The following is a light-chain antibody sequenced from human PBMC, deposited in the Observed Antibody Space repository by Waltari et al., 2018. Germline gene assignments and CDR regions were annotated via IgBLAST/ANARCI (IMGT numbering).Light chain of an antibody. J-gene: IGLJ2*01. V-gene: IGLV5-45*03. CDR2: YKSDSDK. CDR3: MIWHNSDVV. CDR1: SGINVGPYR. Sequence: QAVLTQPSSLSASPGASASLTCTLRSGINVGPYRIYWYQQRPGSPPQYLLRYKSDSDKQQGSGVPSRFSGSKGASANAGIVLTSGLQSEDEADYYCMIWHNSDVVFGGGTKLTVL.